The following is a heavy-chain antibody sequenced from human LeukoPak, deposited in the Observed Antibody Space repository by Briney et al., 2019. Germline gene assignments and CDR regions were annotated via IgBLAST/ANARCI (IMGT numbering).Heavy chain of an antibody. CDR3: ARVRGYGSGNYNDAFDI. J-gene: IGHJ3*02. CDR1: GYTFTSYG. D-gene: IGHD3-10*01. CDR2: ISAYNGNT. V-gene: IGHV1-18*01. Sequence: ASVKVSCKASGYTFTSYGISWVRQAPGQGLEWMGWISAYNGNTNYAQKLQGRVTMTTDTSTSTAYMELRSLRSDDTAVYYCARVRGYGSGNYNDAFDIWGQGTMVTVSS.